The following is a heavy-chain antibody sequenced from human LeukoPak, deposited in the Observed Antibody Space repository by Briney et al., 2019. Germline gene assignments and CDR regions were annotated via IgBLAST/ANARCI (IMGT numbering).Heavy chain of an antibody. CDR3: AKDSYYYGSGSYYA. V-gene: IGHV3-9*01. Sequence: PGGSLRLSCAASGFTFDDYAMHWVRQAPGKGLEWVSGISWNSGSIGYADSVKGRFTISRDNAKNSLYLQMNSLRAEDTALYYCAKDSYYYGSGSYYAWGQGTLVTVSS. J-gene: IGHJ5*02. CDR1: GFTFDDYA. CDR2: ISWNSGSI. D-gene: IGHD3-10*01.